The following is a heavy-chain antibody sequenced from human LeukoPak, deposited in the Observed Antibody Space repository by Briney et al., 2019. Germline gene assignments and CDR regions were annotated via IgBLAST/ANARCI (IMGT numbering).Heavy chain of an antibody. J-gene: IGHJ4*02. CDR3: ARGRPLRYFDWSRSYYFDY. D-gene: IGHD3-9*01. Sequence: SETLSLTCAVYGGSFSGYYWSWIRQPPGKGLEWIGEINHSGSTNYNPSLKSRVTISVDTPKNQFSLKLSSVTAADTAAYYCARGRPLRYFDWSRSYYFDYWGQGTLVTVSS. CDR2: INHSGST. CDR1: GGSFSGYY. V-gene: IGHV4-34*01.